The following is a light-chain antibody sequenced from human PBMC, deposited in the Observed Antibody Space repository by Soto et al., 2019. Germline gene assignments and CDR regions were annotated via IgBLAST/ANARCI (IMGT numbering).Light chain of an antibody. CDR3: AAWDDSLSGYV. J-gene: IGLJ1*01. CDR2: EVS. CDR1: SSDVGSYDY. V-gene: IGLV2-14*01. Sequence: QSALTQPASVSGSPGQSITVSCTGTSSDVGSYDYVSWYQQHPGKAPKLIIFEVSNRPSGVSNRFSGSKSGTSASLAISGLRSEDEAHYYCAAWDDSLSGYVFGTGTKLTVL.